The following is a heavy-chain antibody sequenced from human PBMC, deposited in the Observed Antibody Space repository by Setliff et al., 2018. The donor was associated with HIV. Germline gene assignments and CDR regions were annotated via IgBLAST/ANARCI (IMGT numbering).Heavy chain of an antibody. V-gene: IGHV3-23*01. CDR3: ARGSGYDKGAYHYYYGMDV. CDR1: GFTFSSYA. J-gene: IGHJ6*02. Sequence: GGSLRLSCAASGFTFSSYAMSWVRQAPGKGLERVSAIRSTGERTFYADSVKGRFTISRDNTKNSLYLQMNSLRAEDTAVYYCARGSGYDKGAYHYYYGMDVWGQGTTVTVSS. CDR2: IRSTGERT. D-gene: IGHD5-12*01.